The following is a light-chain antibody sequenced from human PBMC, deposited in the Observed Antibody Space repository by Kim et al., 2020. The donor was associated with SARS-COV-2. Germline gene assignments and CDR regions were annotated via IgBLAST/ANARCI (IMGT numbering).Light chain of an antibody. J-gene: IGLJ3*02. CDR2: GKN. CDR3: NSRDSSGIHWV. CDR1: SLRSYY. Sequence: SSELTQDPAVSVALGQTVRITCQGDSLRSYYASWYQQKPGQAPVLVIYGKNNRPSGIPDRFSGSSSGNTASLTIPGAQAEDEADYYCNSRDSSGIHWVFG. V-gene: IGLV3-19*01.